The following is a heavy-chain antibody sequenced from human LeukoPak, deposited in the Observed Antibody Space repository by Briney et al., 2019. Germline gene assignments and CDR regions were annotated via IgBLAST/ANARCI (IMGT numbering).Heavy chain of an antibody. Sequence: SETLSLTCTVSGGSISSSSYHWGWIRQPPGKGLEWIGSIYYSGSTYYNPSLKSRVTISVDTSKNQFSLKLSSVTAADTAVYYCARHILAAGTLCYWGQGTLVTVSS. D-gene: IGHD6-13*01. CDR2: IYYSGST. V-gene: IGHV4-39*01. J-gene: IGHJ4*02. CDR3: ARHILAAGTLCY. CDR1: GGSISSSSYH.